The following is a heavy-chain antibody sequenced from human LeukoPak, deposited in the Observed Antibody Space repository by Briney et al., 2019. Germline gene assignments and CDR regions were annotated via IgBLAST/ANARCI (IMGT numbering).Heavy chain of an antibody. Sequence: SDPLSLTCAVSGYSISSSSNWWGWIRQPPGKGLEWIGYIYHSGSTYYNPSLKSRVSMSVDTSKNQISLKLSSVTAVDTAVYYCARTQGYCSSTSCYPFDYWGQGTLVTVSS. J-gene: IGHJ4*02. CDR1: GYSISSSSNW. CDR3: ARTQGYCSSTSCYPFDY. V-gene: IGHV4-28*01. CDR2: IYHSGST. D-gene: IGHD2-2*01.